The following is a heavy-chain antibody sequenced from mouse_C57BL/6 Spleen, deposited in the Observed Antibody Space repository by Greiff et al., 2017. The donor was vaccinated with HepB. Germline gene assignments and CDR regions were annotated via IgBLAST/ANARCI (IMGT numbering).Heavy chain of an antibody. Sequence: EVQRVESGGGLVQPGGSLKLSCAASGFTFSDYGMAWVRQAPRKGPEWVAFISNLAYSIYYADTVTGRFTISRENAKNTLYLEMSSLRSEDTAMYYCARRDYYGSSLYYAMDYWGQGTSVTVSS. J-gene: IGHJ4*01. CDR1: GFTFSDYG. CDR3: ARRDYYGSSLYYAMDY. D-gene: IGHD1-1*01. V-gene: IGHV5-15*04. CDR2: ISNLAYSI.